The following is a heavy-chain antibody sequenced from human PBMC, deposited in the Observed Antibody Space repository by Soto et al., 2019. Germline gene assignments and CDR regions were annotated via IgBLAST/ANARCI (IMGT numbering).Heavy chain of an antibody. D-gene: IGHD5-12*01. V-gene: IGHV3-15*01. J-gene: IGHJ4*02. CDR3: ARDGRDGYNSGYFDY. Sequence: EVQLVESGGGLVKPGESLRLSCATSGFTFSNAWMNWVRQAPGKGLEWVGRIKSKTDGGTIDYPAPVKGRFTISRDDSKNTLYLQMNSLRAEDTAVYYCARDGRDGYNSGYFDYWGQGTLVTVSS. CDR2: IKSKTDGGTI. CDR1: GFTFSNAW.